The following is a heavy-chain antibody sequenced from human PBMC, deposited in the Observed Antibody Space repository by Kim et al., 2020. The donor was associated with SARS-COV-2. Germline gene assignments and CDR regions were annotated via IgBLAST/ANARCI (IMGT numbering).Heavy chain of an antibody. V-gene: IGHV3-21*04. Sequence: GGSLRLSCAASGFTFSSYSMNWVRQAPGKGLEWVSSISSSSSYIYYADSVKGRFTISRDNAKNSLYLQMNSLRAEDTAVYYCARALRVVVPAAIISLDAFDIWGQGTMVTVSS. J-gene: IGHJ3*02. CDR2: ISSSSSYI. CDR3: ARALRVVVPAAIISLDAFDI. CDR1: GFTFSSYS. D-gene: IGHD2-2*01.